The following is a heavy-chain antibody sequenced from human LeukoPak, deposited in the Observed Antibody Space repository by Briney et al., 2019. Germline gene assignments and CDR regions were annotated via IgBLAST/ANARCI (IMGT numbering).Heavy chain of an antibody. D-gene: IGHD3-22*01. V-gene: IGHV4-59*01. Sequence: SETLSLTCTVSGGSTSSYYWSWIRQPPGKGLEWIGYIYYSGSTNYNPSLKSRVTISVDTSKNQFSLKLSSVTAADTAVYYCARDGYYYDSSGYYPWGQGTLVTVSS. CDR1: GGSTSSYY. J-gene: IGHJ5*02. CDR3: ARDGYYYDSSGYYP. CDR2: IYYSGST.